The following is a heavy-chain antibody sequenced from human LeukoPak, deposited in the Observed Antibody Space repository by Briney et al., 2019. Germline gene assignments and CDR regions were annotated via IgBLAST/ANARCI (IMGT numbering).Heavy chain of an antibody. CDR3: AKVDSARIAAAGKPDY. CDR2: IRYDGSNK. J-gene: IGHJ4*02. V-gene: IGHV3-30*02. Sequence: GGSLRLSCAASGFTFSSYGMHWVRQAPGKGLEWVAFIRYDGSNKYYADSVKGRFTISRDNSKNTLYLQMNSLRAEDTAVYYCAKVDSARIAAAGKPDYWGQGTLVTVSS. D-gene: IGHD6-13*01. CDR1: GFTFSSYG.